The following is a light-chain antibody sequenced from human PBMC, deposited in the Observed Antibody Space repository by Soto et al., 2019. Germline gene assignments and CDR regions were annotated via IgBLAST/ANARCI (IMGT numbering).Light chain of an antibody. CDR1: QSVSSN. CDR3: QQDNNWPSMYT. J-gene: IGKJ2*01. V-gene: IGKV3-15*01. CDR2: GAS. Sequence: EIVMTQSPATLSVSPGERATLSCRASQSVSSNLAWYQQKPGQAPRLLIYGASTRATGIPARFSGSGSGTAFTLTISSLQSEDFAVYYCQQDNNWPSMYTFGQGTKLEIK.